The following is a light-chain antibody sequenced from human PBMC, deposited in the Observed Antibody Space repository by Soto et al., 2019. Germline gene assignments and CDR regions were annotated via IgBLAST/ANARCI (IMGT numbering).Light chain of an antibody. V-gene: IGKV3-20*01. CDR2: GAS. J-gene: IGKJ4*01. Sequence: EIVLTQSPGTLSLSPGERATLSCRASQSVSSSFLAWYQQQPGQAPRLLIYGASSRATGIPDRFSGSGSGTDFTLTTSRLEPEDVAVYYCQQYGSSPLTFGGGTKVEIK. CDR1: QSVSSSF. CDR3: QQYGSSPLT.